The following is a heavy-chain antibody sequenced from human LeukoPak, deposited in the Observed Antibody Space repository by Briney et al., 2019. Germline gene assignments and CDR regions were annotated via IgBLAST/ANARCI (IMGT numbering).Heavy chain of an antibody. Sequence: PGGSLRLSCEVSGSTFSSYDLNWVRQAPGRGLEWISYITSSSGTIYYADSVKGRFTISRDNAKNSLSLQMNSLRDEDTAVYYCARDSSVAAFDYWGQGTLVTVSS. CDR1: GSTFSSYD. CDR3: ARDSSVAAFDY. V-gene: IGHV3-48*02. D-gene: IGHD6-19*01. J-gene: IGHJ4*02. CDR2: ITSSSGTI.